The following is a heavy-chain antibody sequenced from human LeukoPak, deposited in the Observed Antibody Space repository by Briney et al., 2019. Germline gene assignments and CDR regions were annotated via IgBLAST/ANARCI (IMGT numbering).Heavy chain of an antibody. V-gene: IGHV3-53*01. CDR1: GFTVSSNS. J-gene: IGHJ4*02. CDR2: IYSGTI. D-gene: IGHD3-10*01. Sequence: GGSLRLSCTVSGFTVSSNSMSWVRQAPGKGLEWVSFIYSGTIHYSDSVKGRFTISRDNAKNSLYLQMNSLRADDTAVYYCVKPYYYSSGSLNWGQGTLVTVSS. CDR3: VKPYYYSSGSLN.